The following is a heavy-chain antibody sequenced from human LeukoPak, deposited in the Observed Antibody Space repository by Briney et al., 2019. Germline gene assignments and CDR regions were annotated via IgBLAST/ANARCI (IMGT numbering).Heavy chain of an antibody. D-gene: IGHD2-2*01. J-gene: IGHJ6*03. CDR2: IISIFGTA. CDR1: GDSFSIYA. Sequence: GASVKLSCKAAGDSFSIYAGSWVRQARGQGLEWMGGIISIFGTANYALKFHGRVTITADKSKSTAYMELSSLRSEDTAVYYCAVVVVPAAIPPYYYMDVWGKGTTVTVSS. V-gene: IGHV1-69*06. CDR3: AVVVVPAAIPPYYYMDV.